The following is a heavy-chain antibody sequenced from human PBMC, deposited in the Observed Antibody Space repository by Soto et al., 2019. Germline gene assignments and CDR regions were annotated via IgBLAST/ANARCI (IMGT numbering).Heavy chain of an antibody. J-gene: IGHJ3*02. Sequence: GASVKVSCKASGYTFTGYYMHWVRQAPGQGLEWMGWINPNSGGTNYAQKFQGWVTMTRDTSISTAYMELSRLRSDDTAVYYCARENFMITFGGVIVRGAFDIWGQGTMVTVS. V-gene: IGHV1-2*04. D-gene: IGHD3-16*02. CDR3: ARENFMITFGGVIVRGAFDI. CDR2: INPNSGGT. CDR1: GYTFTGYY.